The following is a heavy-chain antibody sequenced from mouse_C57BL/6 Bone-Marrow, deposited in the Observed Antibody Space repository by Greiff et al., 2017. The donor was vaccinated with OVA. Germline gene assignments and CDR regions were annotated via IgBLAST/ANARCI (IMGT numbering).Heavy chain of an antibody. J-gene: IGHJ3*01. V-gene: IGHV5-4*03. CDR1: GFTFSSYA. D-gene: IGHD2-1*01. Sequence: EVKVVESGGGLVKPGGSLKLSCAASGFTFSSYAMSWVRQTPEKRLEWVATISDGGSYTYYPDNVKGRFTISRDNAKNNLYLQMSHLKSEDTAMYYCARVAYGNWDAYWGQGTLVTVSA. CDR3: ARVAYGNWDAY. CDR2: ISDGGSYT.